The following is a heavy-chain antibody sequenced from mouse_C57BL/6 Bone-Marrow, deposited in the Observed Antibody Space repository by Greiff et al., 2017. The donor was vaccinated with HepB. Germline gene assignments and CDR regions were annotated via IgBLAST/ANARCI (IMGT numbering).Heavy chain of an antibody. CDR2: INPNNGGT. V-gene: IGHV1-26*01. CDR1: GYTFTDYY. CDR3: ARRGYFAY. D-gene: IGHD2-2*01. J-gene: IGHJ3*01. Sequence: EVKLQQSGPELVKPGASVKISCKASGYTFTDYYMNWVKQSHGKSLEWIGDINPNNGGTSYNQKFKGKATLTVDKSSSTAYMELRSLTSEDSAVYYCARRGYFAYWGQGTLVTVSA.